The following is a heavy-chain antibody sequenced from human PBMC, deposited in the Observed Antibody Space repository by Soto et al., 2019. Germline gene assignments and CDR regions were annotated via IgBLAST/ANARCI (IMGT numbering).Heavy chain of an antibody. J-gene: IGHJ4*02. CDR1: GDSVSSNSAA. V-gene: IGHV6-1*01. D-gene: IGHD3-9*01. CDR2: TYYRSKWYN. Sequence: SQTLSLTCATSGDSVSSNSAAWNWIRQFPSRGIEWLGRTYYRSKWYNDYAVSVKSRITINPDTTKNLFSLQLNSVTPEDTAVYYCVRVTGYYSVVEKFDYWGQGTLVTVSS. CDR3: VRVTGYYSVVEKFDY.